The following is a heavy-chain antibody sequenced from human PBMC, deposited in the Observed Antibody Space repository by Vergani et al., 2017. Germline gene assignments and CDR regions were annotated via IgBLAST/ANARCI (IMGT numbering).Heavy chain of an antibody. V-gene: IGHV4-34*02. J-gene: IGHJ4*02. CDR2: INNDGHT. D-gene: IGHD3-10*01. CDR3: AVRPRVNLGGGEIVTKRTFDY. CDR1: GESFSSFY. Sequence: QVQLQQWGAGVVKPSGTLSLTCAVFGESFSSFYWSWIRQPPGKGLEWIGEINNDGHTNYNPSLESRVTVSRDTAKNQFSLNLMSVTAADTAMYYCAVRPRVNLGGGEIVTKRTFDYGSQGSLVTVSS.